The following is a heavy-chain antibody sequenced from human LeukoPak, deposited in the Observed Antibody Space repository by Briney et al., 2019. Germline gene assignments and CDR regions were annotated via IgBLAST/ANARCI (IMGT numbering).Heavy chain of an antibody. Sequence: ASVKVSCKASGGTFSSYAISWVRQAPGQGLEWMGGIIPIFGTANYAQKFQGRVTITADESTSTAYMELSSLRSEDTAVYYCARDCSGGSCYTGDYWGQGTLVTVSS. J-gene: IGHJ4*02. CDR3: ARDCSGGSCYTGDY. CDR1: GGTFSSYA. CDR2: IIPIFGTA. V-gene: IGHV1-69*01. D-gene: IGHD2-15*01.